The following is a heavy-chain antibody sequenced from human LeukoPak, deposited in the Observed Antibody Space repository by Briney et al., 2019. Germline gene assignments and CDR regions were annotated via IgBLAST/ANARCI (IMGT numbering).Heavy chain of an antibody. CDR3: ARDRILGAPTTLSPFDY. Sequence: ASVKVSCKASGYTFTSYGISWVRQAPGQGLEWMGWISAYNGNTNYAQKLQGRVTMTTDTSTSTAYMELRSLRSDDTAVYYCARDRILGAPTTLSPFDYWGQGTLVTVSS. D-gene: IGHD1-26*01. CDR2: ISAYNGNT. V-gene: IGHV1-18*01. CDR1: GYTFTSYG. J-gene: IGHJ4*02.